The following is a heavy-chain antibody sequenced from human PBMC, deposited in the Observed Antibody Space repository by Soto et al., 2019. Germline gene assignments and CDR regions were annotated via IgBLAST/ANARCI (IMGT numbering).Heavy chain of an antibody. V-gene: IGHV1-2*04. CDR1: GYTFTGYY. Sequence: ASVKVSCKASGYTFTGYYMHWVRQAPGQGLEWMGWINPNSGGTNYAQKFQGWVTMTRDTSISTAYMEVSSLRYEDTAVYYCTRGAAAGPDYWGQGTLVTVSS. D-gene: IGHD6-13*01. CDR2: INPNSGGT. CDR3: TRGAAAGPDY. J-gene: IGHJ4*02.